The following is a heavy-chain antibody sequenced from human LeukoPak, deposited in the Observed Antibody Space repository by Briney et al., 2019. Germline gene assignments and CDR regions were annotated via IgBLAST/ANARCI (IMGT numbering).Heavy chain of an antibody. CDR3: ARDSSEFRSLLFH. D-gene: IGHD1-14*01. CDR2: ITPMFGTS. CDR1: GGTFSRHT. V-gene: IGHV1-69*13. Sequence: GASVKVSCKASGGTFSRHTISWVRQSPGQGLEWMGGITPMFGTSNYAQKSRGRVTITADESTSTAYVELSSLRSEDTAVYYCARDSSEFRSLLFHWGQGTLVTVSS. J-gene: IGHJ1*01.